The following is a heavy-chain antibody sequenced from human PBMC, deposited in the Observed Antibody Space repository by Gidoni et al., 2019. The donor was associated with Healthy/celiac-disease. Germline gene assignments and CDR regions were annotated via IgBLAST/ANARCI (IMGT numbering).Heavy chain of an antibody. J-gene: IGHJ4*02. V-gene: IGHV3-30-3*01. CDR1: GFTFSSYA. Sequence: QVQLVESGGGVVQPGRSLRLSCAASGFTFSSYAMHWVRQAPGKGLEWVAVISYDGSNKYYADSVKGRFTISRDNSKNTLYLQMNSLRAEDTAVYYCASLTARIAAAGKGMFDYWGQGTLVTVSS. D-gene: IGHD6-13*01. CDR2: ISYDGSNK. CDR3: ASLTARIAAAGKGMFDY.